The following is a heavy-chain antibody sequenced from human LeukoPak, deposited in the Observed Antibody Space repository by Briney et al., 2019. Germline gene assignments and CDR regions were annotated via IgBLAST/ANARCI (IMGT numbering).Heavy chain of an antibody. V-gene: IGHV1-69*13. CDR2: IIPIFGTA. D-gene: IGHD5-12*01. J-gene: IGHJ4*02. CDR3: ARGALVWWLRPRYFDY. Sequence: SVKVSCKASGGTFSSYAISWVRQAPGQGLEWMGGIIPIFGTANYAQKFHGRVTITADESTSTAYMELNSLRSEDTAVYHRARGALVWWLRPRYFDYWGQGTLVTVSS. CDR1: GGTFSSYA.